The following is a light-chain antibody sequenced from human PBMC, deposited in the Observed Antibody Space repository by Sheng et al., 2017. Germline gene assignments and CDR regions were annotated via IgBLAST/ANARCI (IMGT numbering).Light chain of an antibody. J-gene: IGKJ2*01. CDR3: QQYNDWPMYT. CDR2: GAS. V-gene: IGKV3-15*01. Sequence: EIVMTQSPATLSVSPGEGATLSCRASQNINNNLAWYQQKPGQAPRLLIFGASSRGTGIPARFSGSGSGTEFTLTISSLQSEDFAVYYCQQYNDWPMYTFGQGTKLEIK. CDR1: QNINNN.